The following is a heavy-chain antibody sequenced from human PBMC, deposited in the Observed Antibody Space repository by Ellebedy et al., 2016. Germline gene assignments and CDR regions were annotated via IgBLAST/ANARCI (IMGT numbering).Heavy chain of an antibody. Sequence: GGSLRLSCAASGFTFSTYNMNWVRQGPGKGLEWVSYISSGSGTIYYADSVKGRFTISRDDAKNSLYLQVNSLRDEDTAVYYCARDPYSSGPGAFWYFDLWGRGTLVTVSS. CDR3: ARDPYSSGPGAFWYFDL. CDR1: GFTFSTYN. V-gene: IGHV3-48*02. D-gene: IGHD6-19*01. J-gene: IGHJ2*01. CDR2: ISSGSGTI.